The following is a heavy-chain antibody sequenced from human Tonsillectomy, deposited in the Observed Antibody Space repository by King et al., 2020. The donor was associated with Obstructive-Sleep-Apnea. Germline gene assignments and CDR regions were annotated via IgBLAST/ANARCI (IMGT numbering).Heavy chain of an antibody. Sequence: VQLVESGGGVVQPGRSLRLSCAASGFTFSSYGMHWVRQAPGKGLEWVAVIWYDGSNKYYADSVKGRFTISRDNSKNTLYLQMNSLRAEDTAVYYCAKDRGPDCSSTSCSLGDWGQGTLVTVSS. CDR1: GFTFSSYG. D-gene: IGHD2-2*01. V-gene: IGHV3-33*06. J-gene: IGHJ4*02. CDR2: IWYDGSNK. CDR3: AKDRGPDCSSTSCSLGD.